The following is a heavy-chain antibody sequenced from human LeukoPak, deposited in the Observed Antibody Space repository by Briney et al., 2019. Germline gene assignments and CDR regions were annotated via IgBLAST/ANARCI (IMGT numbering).Heavy chain of an antibody. V-gene: IGHV4-4*02. CDR1: GGSISSSNW. J-gene: IGHJ4*02. CDR3: ARDLDYGLYGGFDY. D-gene: IGHD3/OR15-3a*01. Sequence: SETLSLTCAVSGGSISSSNWWSWVRQPPGKGLEWIGEIYHSGSTNYNPSLKSRVTISVDTSKNQFSLKLSSVTAADTAVYYCARDLDYGLYGGFDYWGQGTLVTVSS. CDR2: IYHSGST.